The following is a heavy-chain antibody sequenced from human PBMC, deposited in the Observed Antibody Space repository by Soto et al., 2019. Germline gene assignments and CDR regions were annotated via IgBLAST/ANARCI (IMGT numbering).Heavy chain of an antibody. J-gene: IGHJ6*02. CDR1: GLTANDNY. V-gene: IGHV3-66*01. CDR2: IYAGGST. CDR3: VRVPPAHDYYGLDV. Sequence: GGSLRLSCVASGLTANDNYMSWVRQAPGKGLEWVSIIYAGGSTYYADSVKDRFTISRDSSKNTLFLQMNSVREEDTAVYFCVRVPPAHDYYGLDVWGQGTTVTVSS.